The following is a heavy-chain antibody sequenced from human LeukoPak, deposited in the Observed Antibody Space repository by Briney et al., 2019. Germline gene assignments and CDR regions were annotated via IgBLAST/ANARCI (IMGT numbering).Heavy chain of an antibody. CDR3: ARDTQGSSSDLDY. V-gene: IGHV3-30*01. CDR1: GFTFSSYA. J-gene: IGHJ4*02. CDR2: TSYDGSNK. D-gene: IGHD6-6*01. Sequence: GGSLRLSCAASGFTFSSYAMHWVRQAPGKGLEWVAVTSYDGSNKYYADSVKGRFTISRDNSKNTLYLQMNSLRAEDTAVYYCARDTQGSSSDLDYWGQGTLVTVSS.